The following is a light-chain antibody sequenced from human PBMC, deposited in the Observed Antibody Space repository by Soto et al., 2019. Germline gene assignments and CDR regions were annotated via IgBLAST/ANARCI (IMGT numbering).Light chain of an antibody. CDR2: GAS. V-gene: IGKV3-20*01. J-gene: IGKJ4*01. CDR3: HQYDSSPHT. CDR1: QSVSSSY. Sequence: EIVLTQSPGTLSLSPGERATLSCRASQSVSSSYLAWYQQKPGQAPRLLIYGASSRATAIPDRFSGSGSVTDFTITISSLEPADVAVYYCHQYDSSPHTFGGGTKVEIK.